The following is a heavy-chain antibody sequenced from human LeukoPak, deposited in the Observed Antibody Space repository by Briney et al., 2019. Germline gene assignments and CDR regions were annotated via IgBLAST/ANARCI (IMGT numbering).Heavy chain of an antibody. D-gene: IGHD5-12*01. CDR1: GYTLTGYY. CDR2: INPNSGDT. CDR3: AKNPYEYYFDC. J-gene: IGHJ4*02. Sequence: GASVTVSCKASGYTLTGYYMHWLRQAPGQGLEWMGWINPNSGDTNYAQKFQGRVTMTRDTSISTAYMELSRLTSDDTAVYYCAKNPYEYYFDCWGQGTLVTVSS. V-gene: IGHV1-2*02.